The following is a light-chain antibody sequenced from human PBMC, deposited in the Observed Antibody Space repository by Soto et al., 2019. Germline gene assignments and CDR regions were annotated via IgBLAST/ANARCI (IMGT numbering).Light chain of an antibody. V-gene: IGKV3-20*01. CDR2: VAS. J-gene: IGKJ1*01. CDR1: QTVSSSF. CDR3: QQYGNSPWT. Sequence: EIVLTQSPGTLSLSPGERATLSCRASQTVSSSFLAWYQQKPGQAPRLLIDVASTRATGVPDRFSGRGSGTDFTLTISRLEPEDFAVYYCQQYGNSPWTFGQGTKVEIK.